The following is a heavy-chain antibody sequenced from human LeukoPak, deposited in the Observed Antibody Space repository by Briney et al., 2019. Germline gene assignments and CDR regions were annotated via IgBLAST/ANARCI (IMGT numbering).Heavy chain of an antibody. CDR1: GGTFSSYA. V-gene: IGHV7-4-1*02. Sequence: ASVKVSCKASGGTFSSYAISWVRQAPGQGLEWMGWINTNTGNPTYAQGFTGRFVFSLDTSVSTAYLQISSLKAEDTAVYYCARESWVGATGFDYWGQGTLVTVSS. CDR3: ARESWVGATGFDY. J-gene: IGHJ4*02. CDR2: INTNTGNP. D-gene: IGHD1-26*01.